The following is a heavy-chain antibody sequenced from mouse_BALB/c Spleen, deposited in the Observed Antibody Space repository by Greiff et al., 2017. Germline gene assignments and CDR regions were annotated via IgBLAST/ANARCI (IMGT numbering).Heavy chain of an antibody. CDR1: GYTFSSYW. Sequence: LVESGAELMKPGASVKISCKATGYTFSSYWIEWVKQRPGHGLEWIGEILPGSGSTNYNEKFKGKATFTADTSSNTAYMQLSSLTSEDSAVYYCARCIYYDYDVHPGDYWGQGTTLTVSS. J-gene: IGHJ2*01. D-gene: IGHD2-4*01. CDR3: ARCIYYDYDVHPGDY. CDR2: ILPGSGST. V-gene: IGHV1-9*01.